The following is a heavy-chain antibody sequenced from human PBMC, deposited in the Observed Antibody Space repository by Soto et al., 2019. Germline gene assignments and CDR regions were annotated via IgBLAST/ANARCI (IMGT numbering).Heavy chain of an antibody. CDR2: ISGSGGST. V-gene: IGHV3-23*01. CDR1: GFTFSSYA. Sequence: GGSLRLSCAASGFTFSSYAMSWVRQAPGKGLEWVSAISGSGGSTYYADSVKGRFTISRDNSKNTLYLQMNSLRAEDTAVYYCATGGRFGSSSWGNYMDVWGKGTTVTVSS. CDR3: ATGGRFGSSSWGNYMDV. J-gene: IGHJ6*03. D-gene: IGHD6-13*01.